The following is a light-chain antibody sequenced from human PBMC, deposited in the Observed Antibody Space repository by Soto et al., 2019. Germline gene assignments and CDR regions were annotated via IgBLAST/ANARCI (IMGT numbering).Light chain of an antibody. Sequence: DIQMTQSPSTLSASVGDRVTITCRASQSISSWLAWYQQRPGKASKVQIYKASSLESGVPSRFSGSGSGTEFTLTITIXQPDDFATYDCQQYDSYPRTFGQGTKVEIK. J-gene: IGKJ1*01. CDR1: QSISSW. CDR3: QQYDSYPRT. V-gene: IGKV1-5*03. CDR2: KAS.